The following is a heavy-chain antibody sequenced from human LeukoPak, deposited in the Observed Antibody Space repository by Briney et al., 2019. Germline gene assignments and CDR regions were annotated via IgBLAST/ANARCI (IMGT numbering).Heavy chain of an antibody. J-gene: IGHJ4*02. CDR3: ARGNPRNTSGYFY. D-gene: IGHD5-12*01. Sequence: SETLSLTCTVSGGSISSYYWGWIRQPPGKGLEWIGEINHSGSTNYNPSLKSRVTISVDTSKNQFSLKLSSVTAADTAVYYCARGNPRNTSGYFYWGQGTLVTVSS. CDR1: GGSISSYY. CDR2: INHSGST. V-gene: IGHV4-34*01.